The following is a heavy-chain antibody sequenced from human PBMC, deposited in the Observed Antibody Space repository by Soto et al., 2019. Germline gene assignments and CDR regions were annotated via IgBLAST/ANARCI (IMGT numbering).Heavy chain of an antibody. CDR2: IIPIFGTA. D-gene: IGHD5-18*01. CDR1: GGTFSSYA. Sequence: SVKVSCKASGGTFSSYAISWVRQAPGQGLEWMGGIIPIFGTANYAQKFQGRVTITADESTSTAYMELSSLRSEDTAVYYCARDRDSYAAMGNYWGQGTLVTVSS. J-gene: IGHJ4*02. CDR3: ARDRDSYAAMGNY. V-gene: IGHV1-69*13.